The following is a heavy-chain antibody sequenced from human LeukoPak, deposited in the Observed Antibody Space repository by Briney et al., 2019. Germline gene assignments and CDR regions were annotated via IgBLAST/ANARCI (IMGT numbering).Heavy chain of an antibody. CDR2: TYYRTRWYF. CDR3: ARGGAGWYVSVYDP. J-gene: IGHJ5*02. D-gene: IGHD6-19*01. CDR1: GDSVSNNGAS. V-gene: IGHV6-1*01. Sequence: SQTLSLTCAISGDSVSNNGASWNWIRQSPSRGLEWLGSTYYRTRWYFDYAVAVRSRAPINPDTSKNQFSLQLDSVTPEDTAVYYCARGGAGWYVSVYDPWGQGTLVTVSS.